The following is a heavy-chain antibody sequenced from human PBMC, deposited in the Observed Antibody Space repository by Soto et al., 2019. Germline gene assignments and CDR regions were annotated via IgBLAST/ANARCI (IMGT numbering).Heavy chain of an antibody. CDR2: ISAGGDST. J-gene: IGHJ5*02. Sequence: GGSLRLSCAASGLTFSDCAMYWVRQAPGKGLEWVSSISAGGDSTYYADSVKGRFTISRDNSKNTLYLQMNSLRVEDTAVYYCAKKGTETVGQSWVDPWGQGTLVTVSS. CDR3: AKKGTETVGQSWVDP. CDR1: GLTFSDCA. V-gene: IGHV3-23*01. D-gene: IGHD1-26*01.